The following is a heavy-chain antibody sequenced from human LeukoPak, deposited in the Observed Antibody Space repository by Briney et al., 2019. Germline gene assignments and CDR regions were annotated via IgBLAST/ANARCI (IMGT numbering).Heavy chain of an antibody. D-gene: IGHD2-15*01. J-gene: IGHJ4*02. Sequence: AGGSLRLSCAASGFTFSSYSMNWVRQAPGKGLEWISYISSSSSTIYYADSVKGQFTIFRDNAKNSLFLQMDSLRVEDTAVYYCARVDCSGGSCYSSLDYWGQGTLITVSS. CDR3: ARVDCSGGSCYSSLDY. CDR2: ISSSSSTI. CDR1: GFTFSSYS. V-gene: IGHV3-48*01.